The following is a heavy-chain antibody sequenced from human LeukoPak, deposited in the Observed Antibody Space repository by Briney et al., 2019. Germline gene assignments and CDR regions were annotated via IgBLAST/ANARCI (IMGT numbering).Heavy chain of an antibody. CDR3: ARVYYSNSYDYWYFDL. CDR1: GGSISSYY. CDR2: IYYSGST. V-gene: IGHV4-59*01. Sequence: SETLSLTCTVSGGSISSYYWSWIRQPPGKGLEWIGYIYYSGSTHYNPSLKSRVTISVDTSKNQFSLKLTSVTAADTAVYYCARVYYSNSYDYWYFDLWGRGTLVTVSS. J-gene: IGHJ2*01. D-gene: IGHD6-13*01.